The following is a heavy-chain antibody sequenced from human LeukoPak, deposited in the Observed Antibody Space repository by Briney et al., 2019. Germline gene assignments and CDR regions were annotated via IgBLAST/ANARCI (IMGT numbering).Heavy chain of an antibody. V-gene: IGHV1-8*01. CDR3: AKDQWVDDSSGYYYENYYYGMDV. Sequence: ASVKVSCKASGYTFTSYDINWVRQATGQGLEWMGWMNPNSGNTGYAQKFQGRVTMTRNTSISTAYMELSSLRSEDTAVYYCAKDQWVDDSSGYYYENYYYGMDVWGQGTTVTVSS. J-gene: IGHJ6*02. CDR1: GYTFTSYD. D-gene: IGHD3-22*01. CDR2: MNPNSGNT.